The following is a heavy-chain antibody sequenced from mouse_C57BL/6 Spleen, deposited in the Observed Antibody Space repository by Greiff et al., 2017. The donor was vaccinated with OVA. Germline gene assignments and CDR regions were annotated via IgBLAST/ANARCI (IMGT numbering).Heavy chain of an antibody. CDR2: IYPRSGNT. Sequence: QVQLKQSGAELARPGASVKLSCKASGYTFTSYGISWVKQRTGQGLEWIGEIYPRSGNTYYNEKFKGKATLTADKSSSTAYMELRSLTSEDSAVYFCARSPYDYDGAMDYWGQGTSVTVSS. D-gene: IGHD2-4*01. CDR1: GYTFTSYG. V-gene: IGHV1-81*01. CDR3: ARSPYDYDGAMDY. J-gene: IGHJ4*01.